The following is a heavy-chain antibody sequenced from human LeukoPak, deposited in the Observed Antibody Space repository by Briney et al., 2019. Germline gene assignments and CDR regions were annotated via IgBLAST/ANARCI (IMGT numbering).Heavy chain of an antibody. J-gene: IGHJ4*02. Sequence: PGGSLRLSCAASGFTFSSYSMNWVRQAPGKGLEWVSSISSSSSYIYYADSVKGRFNISRDNAKNSLYLQMNSLRAEDTAVYYCARSDEYGSSSPDWGQGTLVTVSS. V-gene: IGHV3-21*01. CDR3: ARSDEYGSSSPD. CDR2: ISSSSSYI. CDR1: GFTFSSYS. D-gene: IGHD6-6*01.